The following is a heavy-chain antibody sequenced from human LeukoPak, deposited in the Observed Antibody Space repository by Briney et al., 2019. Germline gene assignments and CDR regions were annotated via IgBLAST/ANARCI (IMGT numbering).Heavy chain of an antibody. CDR3: ARKDYGDYYQIDY. V-gene: IGHV1-46*01. Sequence: ASVKVSCKAPGYTFSSYYMHWVRQAPGQGLEWMGIINPSGGSTSYAQKFQGRVTMTRDTSTSTVYMELSSLRSEDTAVYYCARKDYGDYYQIDYWGQGTLVTVSS. CDR2: INPSGGST. D-gene: IGHD4-17*01. J-gene: IGHJ4*02. CDR1: GYTFSSYY.